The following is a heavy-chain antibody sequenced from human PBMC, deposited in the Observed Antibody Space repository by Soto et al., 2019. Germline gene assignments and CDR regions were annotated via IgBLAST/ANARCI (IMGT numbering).Heavy chain of an antibody. CDR3: AAAVAGTSDAFDY. V-gene: IGHV4-34*01. CDR1: GGSFSGYY. Sequence: PSETLSLTCAAYGGSFSGYYWSWIRQPPGKGLEWIGEINHSGSTNYNPSLKSRVTISVDTSKNQFSLKLSSVTAADTAVYYCAAAVAGTSDAFDYWGQGTLVTVSS. D-gene: IGHD6-19*01. CDR2: INHSGST. J-gene: IGHJ4*02.